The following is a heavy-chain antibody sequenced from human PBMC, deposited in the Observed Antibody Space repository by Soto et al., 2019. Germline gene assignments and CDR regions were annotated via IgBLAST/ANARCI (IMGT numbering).Heavy chain of an antibody. J-gene: IGHJ4*02. V-gene: IGHV1-18*01. CDR3: ARAYGDYYFDY. CDR2: ISTYKGDT. D-gene: IGHD4-17*01. CDR1: GYTFSSYG. Sequence: QVQLVQSGAEVKKPGASVKVSCKNSGYTFSSYGISWVRQAPGQGLEWMGWISTYKGDTHYVQNLQGRVTLTTDTSTSTAYMELRRLRSDDTAVYYCARAYGDYYFDYWGQGTLVTVSS.